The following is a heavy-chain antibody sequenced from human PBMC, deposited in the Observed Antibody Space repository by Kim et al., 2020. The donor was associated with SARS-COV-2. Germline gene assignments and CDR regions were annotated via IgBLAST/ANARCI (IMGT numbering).Heavy chain of an antibody. Sequence: GGSLRLSCAASGFTFNTYGIHWVRQAPGKGLEWVAVISYDGSHKYYADSVKGRFTISRDNSKNTLYLQMNSLRIEDTAVYYCAKSFSGGYFGYDYWGQGTPVPVSS. CDR1: GFTFNTYG. CDR3: AKSFSGGYFGYDY. J-gene: IGHJ4*02. CDR2: ISYDGSHK. D-gene: IGHD1-26*01. V-gene: IGHV3-30*18.